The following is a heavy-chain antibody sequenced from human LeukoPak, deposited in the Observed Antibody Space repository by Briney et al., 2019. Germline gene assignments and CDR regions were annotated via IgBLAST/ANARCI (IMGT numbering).Heavy chain of an antibody. Sequence: SETLSLTCTVSGGSISGSNYYWGWIRQPPGKGLEWIGGIHYSGSTYYNPSLKSRVTISVDTSKNQFSLKLSSVTAADTAVYYCARDSSGEYSGYATFDYWGQGTLVTVSS. J-gene: IGHJ4*02. CDR2: IHYSGST. CDR3: ARDSSGEYSGYATFDY. CDR1: GGSISGSNYY. V-gene: IGHV4-39*07. D-gene: IGHD5-12*01.